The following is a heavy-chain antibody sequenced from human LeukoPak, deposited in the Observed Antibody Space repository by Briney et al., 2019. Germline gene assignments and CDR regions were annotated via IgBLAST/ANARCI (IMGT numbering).Heavy chain of an antibody. J-gene: IGHJ4*02. CDR1: GGSISSYY. CDR3: ARGPRLPTYYYDSSGYSGGGHFDY. Sequence: SETLSLTCTVSGGSISSYYWSWIRQPPGKGLEWIGYIYYGGSTNYNPSLKSRVTISVDTSKNQFSLKLSSVTAADTAVYYCARGPRLPTYYYDSSGYSGGGHFDYWGQGTLVTVSS. D-gene: IGHD3-22*01. CDR2: IYYGGST. V-gene: IGHV4-59*01.